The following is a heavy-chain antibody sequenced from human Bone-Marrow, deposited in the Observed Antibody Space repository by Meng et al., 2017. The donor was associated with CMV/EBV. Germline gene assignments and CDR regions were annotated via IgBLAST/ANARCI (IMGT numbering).Heavy chain of an antibody. J-gene: IGHJ5*02. CDR1: GFTFSTYG. V-gene: IGHV3-30*02. CDR2: IRDDGSNK. Sequence: GGSLRLSCAASGFTFSTYGMHWVRQAPGKGLEWVAFIRDDGSNKYYADSVKGRFTISRDNSKSMLYLQMDSLKAKDTAMYYCTRGSPKLRFLEWLLFLPRGGWFDPWGQGTLVTVSS. D-gene: IGHD3-3*01. CDR3: TRGSPKLRFLEWLLFLPRGGWFDP.